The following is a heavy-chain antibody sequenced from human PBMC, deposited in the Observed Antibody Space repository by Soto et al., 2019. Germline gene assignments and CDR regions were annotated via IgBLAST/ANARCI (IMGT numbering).Heavy chain of an antibody. D-gene: IGHD2-21*02. J-gene: IGHJ5*02. Sequence: GGSLRLSCAASGFTFSSYGMSWVRQAPGKGLEWVSGISGSGDSTYYADSVKGRFTISRDNSKNTLYLQMNSLRAEDTAVYYCARGFRGGDADWFDPWGQGTLVTVSS. V-gene: IGHV3-23*01. CDR2: ISGSGDST. CDR1: GFTFSSYG. CDR3: ARGFRGGDADWFDP.